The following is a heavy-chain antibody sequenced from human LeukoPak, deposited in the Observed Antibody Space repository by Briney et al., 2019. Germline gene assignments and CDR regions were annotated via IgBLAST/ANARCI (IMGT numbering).Heavy chain of an antibody. CDR3: ARVGLGYCSSTSCHNWFGP. CDR2: IKQDGNEK. CDR1: GFTFSSYW. D-gene: IGHD2-2*01. Sequence: PGGSLRLSCAASGFTFSSYWMNWVRQAPGKGLEWVANIKQDGNEKFYVDSVKGRFTISRDNAKNSLYLQMNSLRAEDTAVYYCARVGLGYCSSTSCHNWFGPWGQGTLVTVSS. J-gene: IGHJ5*02. V-gene: IGHV3-7*01.